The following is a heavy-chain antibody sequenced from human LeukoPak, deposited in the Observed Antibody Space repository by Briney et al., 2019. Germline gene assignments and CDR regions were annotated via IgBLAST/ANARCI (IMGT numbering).Heavy chain of an antibody. CDR2: INPNSGGT. CDR3: ARDLYSSSSGAGVWFDP. Sequence: ASVKVSCKASGYTFTSYGISWVRQAPGQGLEWMGWINPNSGGTNYAQKFQGRVTMTRDTSISTAYMELSRLRSDDTAVYYCARDLYSSSSGAGVWFDPWGQGTLVTVSS. CDR1: GYTFTSYG. D-gene: IGHD6-6*01. J-gene: IGHJ5*02. V-gene: IGHV1-2*02.